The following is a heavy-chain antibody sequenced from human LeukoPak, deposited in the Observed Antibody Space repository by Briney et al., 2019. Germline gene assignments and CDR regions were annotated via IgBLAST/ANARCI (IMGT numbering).Heavy chain of an antibody. D-gene: IGHD5-18*01. V-gene: IGHV4-59*01. CDR2: IYYSGST. CDR1: GGSISSYY. J-gene: IGHJ4*02. CDR3: ARNQGGYSHY. Sequence: SETLSLTCTFSGGSISSYYWSWIRQPPGKGLEWIGYIYYSGSTNYNPSLKSRVTISVDTSKNQFSLKLSSVTAADTAVYYCARNQGGYSHYWGQGTLVTVSS.